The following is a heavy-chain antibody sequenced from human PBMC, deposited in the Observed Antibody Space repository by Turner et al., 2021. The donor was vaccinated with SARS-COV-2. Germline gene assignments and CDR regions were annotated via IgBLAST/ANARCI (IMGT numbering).Heavy chain of an antibody. Sequence: QVQLVESGGGVVQPGRSLRLPCAASGFTFSSYGMHWVRQAPGKGLEWVAVILYDGSFKYYGDSVKGRFTISRDNSKNTLYLQMNSLRAEDTAVYYCARDYSSSSYLVSWFDPWGQGTLVTVSS. D-gene: IGHD6-6*01. CDR1: GFTFSSYG. J-gene: IGHJ5*02. V-gene: IGHV3-33*05. CDR3: ARDYSSSSYLVSWFDP. CDR2: ILYDGSFK.